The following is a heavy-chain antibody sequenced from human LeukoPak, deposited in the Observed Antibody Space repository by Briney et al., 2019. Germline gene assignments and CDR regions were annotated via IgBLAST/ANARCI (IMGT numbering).Heavy chain of an antibody. CDR1: AFTFNNYW. V-gene: IGHV3-7*04. J-gene: IGHJ4*02. CDR2: IKQDGSEK. CDR3: ARSYCGGDCHSPAY. D-gene: IGHD2-21*02. Sequence: GGSLRLSCAASAFTFNNYWMSWVRQAPGKGLEWVANIKQDGSEKYYVDSVKGRFTISRDNAKNSLYLQMNSLRAEDTAVYYCARSYCGGDCHSPAYWGQRTLVTVSS.